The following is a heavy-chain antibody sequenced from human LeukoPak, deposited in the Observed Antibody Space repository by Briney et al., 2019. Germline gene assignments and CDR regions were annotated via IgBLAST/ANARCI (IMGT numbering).Heavy chain of an antibody. V-gene: IGHV1-2*02. CDR1: GYTFTGSGWY. CDR3: ARDGPAQMVDFDY. Sequence: PGESLKISCKASGYTFTGSGWYLYWLRQAPGRGLECVGWIHPNNGATLYAQKFQGRVAMTTDTSISTAYMELSRLRPDDTAMYYCARDGPAQMVDFDYWGQGTLVTVSS. J-gene: IGHJ4*02. CDR2: IHPNNGAT. D-gene: IGHD3-10*01.